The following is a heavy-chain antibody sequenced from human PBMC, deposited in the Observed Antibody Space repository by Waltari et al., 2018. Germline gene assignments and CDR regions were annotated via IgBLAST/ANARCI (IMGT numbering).Heavy chain of an antibody. CDR2: IKTDGSGA. D-gene: IGHD2-15*01. Sequence: EGQLVESGGDLVQPGGSLSRSCAASGFTFSNFFMHWVRQPPGRGLEWVSRIKTDGSGATYADSVQGRFTISRDNVKNTLYLQMNSLRAEDTAIYYCANHRPGGLGMEVWGPGTTVTVSS. CDR1: GFTFSNFF. J-gene: IGHJ6*02. CDR3: ANHRPGGLGMEV. V-gene: IGHV3-74*03.